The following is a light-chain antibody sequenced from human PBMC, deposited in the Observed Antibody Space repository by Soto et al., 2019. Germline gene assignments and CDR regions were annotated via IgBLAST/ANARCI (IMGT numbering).Light chain of an antibody. CDR2: EGS. CDR1: SSDVGSCNL. Sequence: QSVLTQPASVAESPGQSITISCTGTSSDVGSCNLVSWYQPHPGKTPKLMIYEGSRRPSGVSNRFSASKSGNTASLTISGLQAEDEAEYYCCSYETRSTYVFGSGTKV. V-gene: IGLV2-23*01. J-gene: IGLJ1*01. CDR3: CSYETRSTYV.